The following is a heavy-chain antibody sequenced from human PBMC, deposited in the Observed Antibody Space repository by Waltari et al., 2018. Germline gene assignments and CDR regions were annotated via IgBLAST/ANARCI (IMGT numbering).Heavy chain of an antibody. CDR3: ARRLPLGCSGGSCYSGYFDY. V-gene: IGHV4-39*01. Sequence: QLQLQESGPGLVKPSETLYLTCTVSGGSISSSSYYWGWIRQPPGKGLEWIGSIYYSGSTYYNPSLKSRVTISVDTSKNQFSLKLSSVTAADTAVYYCARRLPLGCSGGSCYSGYFDYWGQGTLVTVSS. CDR1: GGSISSSSYY. D-gene: IGHD2-15*01. CDR2: IYYSGST. J-gene: IGHJ4*02.